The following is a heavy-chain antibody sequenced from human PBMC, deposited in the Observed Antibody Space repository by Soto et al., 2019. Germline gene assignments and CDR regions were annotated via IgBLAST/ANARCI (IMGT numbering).Heavy chain of an antibody. Sequence: EVQLVESGGGLVQPGGSLRLSCAASGFTFSGYWMSWDRQAPGKGLEWVANIKQDGSEKYYVDSVKGRFTISRDNAKNSLYLQMNSLRAEDTALYYCARQGYSDGYYYFDYWGQGTLVTVSP. D-gene: IGHD5-18*01. V-gene: IGHV3-7*05. CDR2: IKQDGSEK. J-gene: IGHJ4*02. CDR3: ARQGYSDGYYYFDY. CDR1: GFTFSGYW.